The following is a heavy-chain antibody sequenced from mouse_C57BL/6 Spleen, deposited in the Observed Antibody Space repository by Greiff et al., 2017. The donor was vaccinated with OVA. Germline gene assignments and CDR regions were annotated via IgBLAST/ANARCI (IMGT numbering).Heavy chain of an antibody. CDR1: GFSLTSYG. J-gene: IGHJ2*01. CDR3: ARSLTVFYFDY. Sequence: QVQLKQSGPGLVQPSQSLSITCTVSGFSLTSYGVHWVRQSPGKGLEWLGVIWSGGSTDYNAAFISRLSISKDNSKSQVFFKMNSLQADDTAIYYCARSLTVFYFDYWGQNAPLTVSS. D-gene: IGHD4-1*01. V-gene: IGHV2-2*01. CDR2: IWSGGST.